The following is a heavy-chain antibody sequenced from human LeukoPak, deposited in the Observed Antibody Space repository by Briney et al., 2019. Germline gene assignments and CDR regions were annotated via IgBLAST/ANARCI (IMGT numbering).Heavy chain of an antibody. D-gene: IGHD6-19*01. CDR2: IQYDGSNK. CDR3: AKGPKQLLIRRSVWVYMDV. J-gene: IGHJ6*03. V-gene: IGHV3-30*02. Sequence: GGSLRLSCAASGFTFSSYGMHWVRQAPGKGLERVAFIQYDGSNKYYADSVKGRFTISRDSSKNTLYLQMNSLRAEDTAVYFCAKGPKQLLIRRSVWVYMDVWGKGTTVTISS. CDR1: GFTFSSYG.